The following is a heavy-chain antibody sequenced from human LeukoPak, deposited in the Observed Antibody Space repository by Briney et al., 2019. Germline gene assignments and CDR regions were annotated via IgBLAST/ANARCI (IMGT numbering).Heavy chain of an antibody. D-gene: IGHD2-15*01. CDR2: ISYDGSNK. Sequence: PGGSLRLSCAASGFTFSSYGMPWVRQAPGKGLEWVAVISYDGSNKYYADSVKGRFTISRDNSKNTLYLQMNSLRAEDTAVYYCVFIAESVYWGQGTLVTVSS. J-gene: IGHJ4*02. CDR3: VFIAESVY. CDR1: GFTFSSYG. V-gene: IGHV3-30*03.